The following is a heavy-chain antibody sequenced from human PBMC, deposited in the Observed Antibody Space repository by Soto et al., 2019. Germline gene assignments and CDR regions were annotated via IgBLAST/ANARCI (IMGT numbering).Heavy chain of an antibody. J-gene: IGHJ5*02. CDR3: AREGAVAVAGTYNWFHP. V-gene: IGHV1-2*04. CDR2: INPNSGGT. CDR1: GYTFTGYY. D-gene: IGHD6-13*01. Sequence: ASVKVSCKASGYTFTGYYMHWVRQAPGQGLEWMGWINPNSGGTNYAQKFQGWVTMTRDTSISTAYMELSRLRSDDTAAYYCAREGAVAVAGTYNWFHPWVQGTLGSLSS.